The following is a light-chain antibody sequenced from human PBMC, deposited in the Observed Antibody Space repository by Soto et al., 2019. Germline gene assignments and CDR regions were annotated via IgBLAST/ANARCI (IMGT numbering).Light chain of an antibody. CDR2: GAS. J-gene: IGKJ4*01. Sequence: EIVLTQSPGTLSLSPWEIATLSCRASQSVSSSYLAWYQQKPGQAPRLLIYGASSSATGIPDRFSGSGSGTAFTLTISRLEPEDFAVYYCQQYGSSPLTFGGGTKVEIK. CDR1: QSVSSSY. CDR3: QQYGSSPLT. V-gene: IGKV3-20*01.